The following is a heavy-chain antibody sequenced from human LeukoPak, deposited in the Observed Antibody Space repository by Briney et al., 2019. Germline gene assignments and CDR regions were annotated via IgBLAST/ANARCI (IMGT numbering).Heavy chain of an antibody. CDR1: GFTFDDYD. CDR3: ARDWRAVAGSYFDY. V-gene: IGHV3-20*04. Sequence: GGSLRLSCAASGFTFDDYDMSWVRQAPGKGLEWVSHINWNGDITTYADSVKGRVTISRDNAKNSLYLQVNSLRAEDTAVYYCARDWRAVAGSYFDYWGQGTLVTVSS. D-gene: IGHD6-19*01. CDR2: INWNGDIT. J-gene: IGHJ4*02.